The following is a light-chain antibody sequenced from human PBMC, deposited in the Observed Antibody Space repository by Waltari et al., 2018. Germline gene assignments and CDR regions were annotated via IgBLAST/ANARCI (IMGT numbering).Light chain of an antibody. J-gene: IGLJ1*01. CDR3: QAWDSSTVV. V-gene: IGLV3-1*01. Sequence: SYELTQPPSVSVSPGQTASITCSGDKLGDKYACWYQQKPGQSPVLVIYQDSKRPSGIPGRFSGSNSGNTATRTISGTQAMDEADYYCQAWDSSTVVFGTGTKVTVL. CDR2: QDS. CDR1: KLGDKY.